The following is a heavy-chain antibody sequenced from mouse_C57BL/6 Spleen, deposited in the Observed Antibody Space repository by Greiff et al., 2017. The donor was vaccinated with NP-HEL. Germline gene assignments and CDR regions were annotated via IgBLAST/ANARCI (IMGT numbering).Heavy chain of an antibody. CDR1: GFTFSDYG. J-gene: IGHJ4*01. CDR2: ISSGSSTI. Sequence: EVMLVESGGGLVKPGGSLKLSCAASGFTFSDYGMHWVRQAPEKGLEWVAYISSGSSTIYYADTVKGRFTISRDNAKNTLFLQMTSLRSEDTAMYYCARDDGYYVVYYAMDYWGQGTSVTVSS. D-gene: IGHD2-3*01. V-gene: IGHV5-17*01. CDR3: ARDDGYYVVYYAMDY.